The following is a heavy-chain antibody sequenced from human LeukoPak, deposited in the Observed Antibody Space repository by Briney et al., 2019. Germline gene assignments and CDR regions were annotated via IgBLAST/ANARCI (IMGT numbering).Heavy chain of an antibody. Sequence: SGTLSLTCAVSGGSISSSNWWSWVRQPPGKGLEWIGEIYHSGSTNYNPSLKSRVTISVDTSKNQFSLKLSSVTAADTAVYYCARVLVGATTPFDYWGQGTLVTVSS. CDR3: ARVLVGATTPFDY. J-gene: IGHJ4*02. CDR1: GGSISSSNW. V-gene: IGHV4-4*02. CDR2: IYHSGST. D-gene: IGHD1-26*01.